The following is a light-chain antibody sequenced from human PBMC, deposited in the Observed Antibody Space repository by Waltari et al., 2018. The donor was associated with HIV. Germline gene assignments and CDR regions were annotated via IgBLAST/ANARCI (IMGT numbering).Light chain of an antibody. J-gene: IGLJ1*01. V-gene: IGLV2-11*02. CDR1: SSGVGGYDL. Sequence: QSALTQPPSVSGSPGQSVPIPLLGTSSGVGGYDLVSWYQQHPGKAPKLMIYDVGKRPSGVPARFSGSKSGNTASLTISGLQAEDEADYFCCSYAGNFFVFGTGTQVSVL. CDR2: DVG. CDR3: CSYAGNFFV.